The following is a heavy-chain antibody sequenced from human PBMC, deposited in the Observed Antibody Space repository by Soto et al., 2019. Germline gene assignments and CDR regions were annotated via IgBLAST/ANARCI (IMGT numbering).Heavy chain of an antibody. J-gene: IGHJ6*01. CDR2: INRADSDI. D-gene: IGHD3-16*01. CDR3: ESRRRSDASRKSEC. CDR1: AYSFTSNW. V-gene: IGHV5-51*04. Sequence: SLKVTSRRSAYSFTSNWISWVRQMPGRGLEWPGIINRADSDIKYSPCCQGRVTISADRPIGTAYLQWSSLKASATAIYYFESRRRSDASRKSECWG.